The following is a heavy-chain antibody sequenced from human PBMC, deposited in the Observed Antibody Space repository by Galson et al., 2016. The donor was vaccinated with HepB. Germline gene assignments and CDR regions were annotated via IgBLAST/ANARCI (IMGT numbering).Heavy chain of an antibody. Sequence: SLRLSCAASGFTFSWFGMHWVRQAPGKGLEWVSGLRGSGSSTFYADSVKGRFTISRDKSKNTVFLQMKSLRVEDTAIYYCAKIDSSAWYPRGVYWGRGTLVTVSS. D-gene: IGHD6-19*01. CDR1: GFTFSWFG. J-gene: IGHJ4*02. CDR2: LRGSGSST. CDR3: AKIDSSAWYPRGVY. V-gene: IGHV3-23*01.